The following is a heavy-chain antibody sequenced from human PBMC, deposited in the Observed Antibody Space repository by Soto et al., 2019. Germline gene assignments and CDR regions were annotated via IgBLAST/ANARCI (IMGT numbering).Heavy chain of an antibody. J-gene: IGHJ3*01. D-gene: IGHD3-10*01. Sequence: PGGSLRLSCAASGFMFGSYAMNWVRQAPGKGLEWVSGIRGSGGSTDYADSVKGRFTISRDNSKNTLYLQMNSLRAEDTAVYYCAKDRLGGGFYGSGRSYAYEFWGQGTMVTVS. CDR2: IRGSGGST. CDR3: AKDRLGGGFYGSGRSYAYEF. V-gene: IGHV3-23*01. CDR1: GFMFGSYA.